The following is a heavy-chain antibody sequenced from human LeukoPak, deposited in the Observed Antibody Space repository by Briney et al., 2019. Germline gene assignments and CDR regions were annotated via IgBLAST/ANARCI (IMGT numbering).Heavy chain of an antibody. D-gene: IGHD1-14*01. CDR3: VRKFATGD. Sequence: GGSLRLSCAASGLTFSSHTMSWVRQAPGKGLEWVSAMSGGGTTYYADSVKGRFTISRDNAKNTLYLQMNSLRVEDTAVYYCVRKFATGDWGQGTLVTISS. V-gene: IGHV3-23*01. J-gene: IGHJ4*02. CDR1: GLTFSSHT. CDR2: MSGGGTT.